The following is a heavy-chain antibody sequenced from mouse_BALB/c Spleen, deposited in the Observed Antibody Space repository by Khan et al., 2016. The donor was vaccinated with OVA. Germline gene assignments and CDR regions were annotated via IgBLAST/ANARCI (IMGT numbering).Heavy chain of an antibody. V-gene: IGHV3-2*02. CDR1: GYSITSDYV. CDR3: TRGRAN. J-gene: IGHJ3*01. Sequence: EVQLQESGPGLVKPSQSLSLTCTVTGYSITSDYVWNWIRQFPGNKLEWMGYISYSGSNRYTPSLKSRFSITRDTYKNQFFLQLNSMTTEYTATYYCTRGRANWGQGTLVTVSA. CDR2: ISYSGSN. D-gene: IGHD3-3*01.